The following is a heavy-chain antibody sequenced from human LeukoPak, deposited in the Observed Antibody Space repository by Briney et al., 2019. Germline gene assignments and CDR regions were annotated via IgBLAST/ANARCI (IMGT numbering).Heavy chain of an antibody. D-gene: IGHD6-13*01. CDR1: GGTFSSYA. V-gene: IGHV1-69*05. Sequence: ASVKVSCKASGGTFSSYAISWVRQAPGQGLEWMGGIIPIFGTANYAQKFQGRVTITRDTSANTAYMELSSLGSEDTAVYYCARPYKQQLDFDYWGQGTLVTVSS. CDR2: IIPIFGTA. J-gene: IGHJ4*02. CDR3: ARPYKQQLDFDY.